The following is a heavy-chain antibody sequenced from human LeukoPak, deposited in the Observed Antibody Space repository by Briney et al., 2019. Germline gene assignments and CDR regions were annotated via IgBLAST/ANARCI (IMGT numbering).Heavy chain of an antibody. CDR2: INQDGSET. V-gene: IGHV3-7*01. Sequence: GGSLRLSCATSAFTFSTFWMSWVRQAPGKGLEWVAKINQDGSETYYVDSVKGRFTISRDNAKNSLYLQMNSLRVEDTAVYYCARDEGYSYGYHFDYWGQGTLVTVSS. CDR3: ARDEGYSYGYHFDY. D-gene: IGHD5-18*01. J-gene: IGHJ4*02. CDR1: AFTFSTFW.